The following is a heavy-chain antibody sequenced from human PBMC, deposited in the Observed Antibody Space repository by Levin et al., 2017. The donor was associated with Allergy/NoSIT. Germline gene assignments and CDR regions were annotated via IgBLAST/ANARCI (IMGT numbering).Heavy chain of an antibody. CDR2: INHSGST. J-gene: IGHJ5*02. CDR1: GGSFSSYY. V-gene: IGHV4-34*01. Sequence: SETLSLTCAVYGGSFSSYYWSWIRQPPGKGLEWIGEINHSGSTNYNPSLKSRVTISVDTSKNQFSLKLSSVTAADTAVYYCAIPYYYGSGSYYNRNWFDPWGQGTLVTVSS. D-gene: IGHD3-10*01. CDR3: AIPYYYGSGSYYNRNWFDP.